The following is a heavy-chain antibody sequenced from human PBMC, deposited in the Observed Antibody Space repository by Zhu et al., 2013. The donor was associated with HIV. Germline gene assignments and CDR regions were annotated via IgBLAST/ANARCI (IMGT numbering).Heavy chain of an antibody. V-gene: IGHV4-59*01. D-gene: IGHD3-10*01. J-gene: IGHJ4*02. CDR2: IYYSGST. Sequence: QVQLQESGPGLVKPSETLSLTCTVSGGSISSYYWSWIRQPPGKGLEWIGYIYYSGSTNYNPSLKSRVTISVDTSKNQFSLKLSSVTAADTAVYYCASADYGSGTIFYWGQGTLVTVSS. CDR3: ASADYGSGTIFY. CDR1: GGSISSYY.